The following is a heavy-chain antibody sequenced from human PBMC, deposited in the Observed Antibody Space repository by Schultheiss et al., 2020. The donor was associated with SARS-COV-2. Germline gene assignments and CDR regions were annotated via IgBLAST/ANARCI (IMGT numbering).Heavy chain of an antibody. CDR2: IYYSGST. V-gene: IGHV4-59*08. CDR1: GGSISSYY. CDR3: ARNRDYVLDY. D-gene: IGHD3-10*02. J-gene: IGHJ4*02. Sequence: SQTLSLTCTVSGGSISSYYWSWIRQPPGKGLEWIGYIYYSGSTNYNPSLKSRVTISVDTSKNQFSLKLSSVTAADTAVYYCARNRDYVLDYWGQGTLVTVSS.